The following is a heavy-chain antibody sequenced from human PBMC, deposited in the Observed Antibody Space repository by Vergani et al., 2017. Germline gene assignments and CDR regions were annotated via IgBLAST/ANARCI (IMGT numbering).Heavy chain of an antibody. CDR1: GYTFTSYG. Sequence: QVQLVQSGAEVKKPGASVKVSCKASGYTFTSYGISWVRQAPGQRLEWMGWISAYNGNTNYAQKLQGRVTMTTDTSTSTAYMDLRSLSSDDTAMYYCARAAPHCSSVSCLGGAAFDIWGQGTMVTVSS. V-gene: IGHV1-18*01. J-gene: IGHJ3*02. D-gene: IGHD2-2*01. CDR3: ARAAPHCSSVSCLGGAAFDI. CDR2: ISAYNGNT.